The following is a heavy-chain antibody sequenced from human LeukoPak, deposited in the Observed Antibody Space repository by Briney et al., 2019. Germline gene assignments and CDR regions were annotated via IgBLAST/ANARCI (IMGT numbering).Heavy chain of an antibody. D-gene: IGHD3-3*01. V-gene: IGHV4-39*01. CDR3: ARLPRITIFGVVYGMDV. Sequence: SETLSLTCTVSGGSISSSSYYWGWIRQPPGKGLEWIGSIYYSGSTYYNPSLKSRVTISVDTSKNQFSLKLSSVTAADTAVYYCARLPRITIFGVVYGMDVWGQGTTVTVSS. CDR1: GGSISSSSYY. J-gene: IGHJ6*02. CDR2: IYYSGST.